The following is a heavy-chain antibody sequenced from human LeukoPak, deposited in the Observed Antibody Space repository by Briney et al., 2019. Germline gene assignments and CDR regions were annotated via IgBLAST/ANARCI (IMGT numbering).Heavy chain of an antibody. V-gene: IGHV3-23*01. D-gene: IGHD3-3*01. J-gene: IGHJ4*02. CDR1: GFTFNNYA. CDR2: ISGNDGRT. Sequence: GGSLRLSCAASGFTFNNYAMYWVRQAPGKGLEWVSAISGNDGRTYYADSVKGRFTMSRDNSKKTVYLQMNSLRVEDTAVYYCAKDWADFWSGYFLFDYWGRGTLVTVSS. CDR3: AKDWADFWSGYFLFDY.